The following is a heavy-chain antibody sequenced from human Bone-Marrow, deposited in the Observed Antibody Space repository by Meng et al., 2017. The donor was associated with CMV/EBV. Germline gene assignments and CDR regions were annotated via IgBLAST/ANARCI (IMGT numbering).Heavy chain of an antibody. Sequence: ASVKVSCKASGYTFTSYDINWVRQATGQGLEWMGWMNPNSGNTGYAQKFQGRVTMTRNTSISTAYMELSSLRSEDTAVYYCARGMYPLGYCSSTSCPRGLNWFDPWGQGTLVTVSS. CDR3: ARGMYPLGYCSSTSCPRGLNWFDP. J-gene: IGHJ5*02. D-gene: IGHD2-2*01. V-gene: IGHV1-8*01. CDR2: MNPNSGNT. CDR1: GYTFTSYD.